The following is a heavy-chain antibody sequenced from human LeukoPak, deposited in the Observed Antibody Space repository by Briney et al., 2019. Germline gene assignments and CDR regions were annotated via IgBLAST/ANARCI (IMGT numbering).Heavy chain of an antibody. CDR2: INPSGGST. D-gene: IGHD6-19*01. J-gene: IGHJ4*02. CDR3: ARASPYSSDWHNLDY. V-gene: IGHV1-46*01. CDR1: GYTFTSYF. Sequence: GASVKVSCKASGYTFTSYFMHWVRQAPGQGLEWMGIINPSGGSTSYAQKFQGRVTMTRDVSTSTVYMELSSLRSEDTAVYYCARASPYSSDWHNLDYWGQGILVTVSS.